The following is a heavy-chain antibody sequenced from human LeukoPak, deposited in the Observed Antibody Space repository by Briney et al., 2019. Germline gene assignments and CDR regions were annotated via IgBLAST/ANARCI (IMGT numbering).Heavy chain of an antibody. CDR1: GFTFSSYA. CDR3: AKDRKLGIAAAGRLDY. V-gene: IGHV3-23*01. CDR2: ISGSVGST. J-gene: IGHJ4*02. D-gene: IGHD6-13*01. Sequence: GGSLRLSCAASGFTFSSYAMSWVRQAPGKGLEWDSAISGSVGSTYYADSVKGRFTISRDNSKNTLYLQMNSLRAEDTAVYYCAKDRKLGIAAAGRLDYWGQGTLVTVSS.